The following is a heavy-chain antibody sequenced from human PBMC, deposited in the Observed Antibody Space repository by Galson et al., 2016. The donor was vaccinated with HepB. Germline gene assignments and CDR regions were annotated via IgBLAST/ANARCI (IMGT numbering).Heavy chain of an antibody. CDR1: GSIFDDYN. CDR2: INWDGGRT. D-gene: IGHD3-10*01. CDR3: AKGTGDAGGGAIPEENGFDM. Sequence: SLRLSCAASGSIFDDYNMHWVRLAPGKGLEWVSLINWDGGRTYYADSVKGRFTISRDNSKNSLYLQMNSLRTEDTAFYYCAKGTGDAGGGAIPEENGFDMGGQGTMVTVSS. J-gene: IGHJ3*02. V-gene: IGHV3-43*01.